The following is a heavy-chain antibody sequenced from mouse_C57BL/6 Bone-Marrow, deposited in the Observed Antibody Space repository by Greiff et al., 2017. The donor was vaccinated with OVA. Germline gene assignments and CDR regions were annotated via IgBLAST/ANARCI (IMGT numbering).Heavy chain of an antibody. CDR3: ARNYYGSSYEN. V-gene: IGHV1-26*01. Sequence: VQLQQSGPELVKPGASVKISCKASGYTFTDYYMNWVKQSHGKSLEWIGDINPNNGGTSYNQKFKGKATLTVDKSSSTAYMELRSLTSEDSAVYYCARNYYGSSYENWGQGTTLTVSS. CDR2: INPNNGGT. CDR1: GYTFTDYY. J-gene: IGHJ2*01. D-gene: IGHD1-1*01.